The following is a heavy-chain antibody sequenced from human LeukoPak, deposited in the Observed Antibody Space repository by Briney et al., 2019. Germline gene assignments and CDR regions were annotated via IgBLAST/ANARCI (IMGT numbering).Heavy chain of an antibody. J-gene: IGHJ4*02. Sequence: PGGSLRLSCAASGFTFSSYSMNWVRQAPGKGLEWVSSISSSSSYIYYADSVKGRFTISRDNAKNSLYLQMNSLRAEDTAVYYRARDFYGDYACDYWGQGTLVTVSS. D-gene: IGHD4-17*01. CDR1: GFTFSSYS. V-gene: IGHV3-21*01. CDR2: ISSSSSYI. CDR3: ARDFYGDYACDY.